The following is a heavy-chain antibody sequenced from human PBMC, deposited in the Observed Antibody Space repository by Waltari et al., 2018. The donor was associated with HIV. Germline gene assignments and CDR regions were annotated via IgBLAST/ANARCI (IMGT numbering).Heavy chain of an antibody. J-gene: IGHJ2*01. CDR1: GGIFTTSG. Sequence: QAQLVQSGAEVKKPGSSVKVSCKAFGGIFTTSGINWVRQAPGLGLEWMGQSVPILGTANYAQKFEGRVTITADESTSTTYMELTRLRSEDTALYYCARLGGGNGDRYWYFDLWGRGSLVTVSS. V-gene: IGHV1-69*01. CDR3: ARLGGGNGDRYWYFDL. D-gene: IGHD3-16*01. CDR2: SVPILGTA.